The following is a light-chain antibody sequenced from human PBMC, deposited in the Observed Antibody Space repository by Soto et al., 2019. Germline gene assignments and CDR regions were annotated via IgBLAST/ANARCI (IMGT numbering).Light chain of an antibody. V-gene: IGKV4-1*01. CDR2: WAS. J-gene: IGKJ2*01. CDR1: QSVLYSSNNKNY. Sequence: DIVMTQSPDSLAVSLGERATINCKSSQSVLYSSNNKNYLAWHQQKPGQPPKLLIYWASTRESGVPDRFSGSGSGTDFTLTISILQAEDVAVYYCRQYYSTSYTFGQGTKLEIK. CDR3: RQYYSTSYT.